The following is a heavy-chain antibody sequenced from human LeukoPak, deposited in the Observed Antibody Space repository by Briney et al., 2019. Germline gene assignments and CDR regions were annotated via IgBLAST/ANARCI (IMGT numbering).Heavy chain of an antibody. CDR2: INHSGST. CDR3: ARHKVNLYYYYGMDV. CDR1: GGSFSGYY. V-gene: IGHV4-34*01. D-gene: IGHD4-11*01. Sequence: SETLSLTCAVYGGSFSGYYWSWIRQPPGKGLEWIGEINHSGSTNYNPSLKSRVTISVDTSKNQFSLKLSSVTAADTAVYYCARHKVNLYYYYGMDVWGQGTTVTVSS. J-gene: IGHJ6*02.